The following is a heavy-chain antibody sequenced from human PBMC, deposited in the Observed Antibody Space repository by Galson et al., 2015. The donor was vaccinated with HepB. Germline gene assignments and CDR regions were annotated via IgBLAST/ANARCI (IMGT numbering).Heavy chain of an antibody. CDR1: GGSINRYY. J-gene: IGHJ3*02. CDR2: MHYSGST. V-gene: IGHV4-59*01. Sequence: ETLSLTCTGSGGSINRYYWSWIRQPPGKGLVWIGYMHYSGSTNYNPSFKGRVTMSVNTSKNQFSLKMMSVTAADTAVYYCARAIVGVSEPFDIWGQGTMVTVSS. CDR3: ARAIVGVSEPFDI. D-gene: IGHD1-26*01.